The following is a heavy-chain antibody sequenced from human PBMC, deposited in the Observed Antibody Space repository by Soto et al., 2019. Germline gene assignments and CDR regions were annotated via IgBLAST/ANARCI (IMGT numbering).Heavy chain of an antibody. D-gene: IGHD6-19*01. V-gene: IGHV3-7*03. CDR3: AREMGWLVRDYYAMDV. J-gene: IGHJ6*02. Sequence: PEGSLRLSCAASGFTFSSYWMSWVRQAPGKGLEWVANIKQDGSEKYYVDSVKGRFTISRDNSMNSLYPQINSLRAEDTALYYCAREMGWLVRDYYAMDVWGQGTTVTVSS. CDR2: IKQDGSEK. CDR1: GFTFSSYW.